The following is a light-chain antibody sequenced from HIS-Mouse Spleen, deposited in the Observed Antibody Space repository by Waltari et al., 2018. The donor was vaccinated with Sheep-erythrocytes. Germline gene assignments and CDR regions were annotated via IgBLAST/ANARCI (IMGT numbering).Light chain of an antibody. CDR1: QSISSY. J-gene: IGKJ3*01. V-gene: IGKV1-39*01. Sequence: IQMTQSPSSLSASVGDRDTITCRASQSISSYLNWYQQKPVKAPKLLIYAASSLQSGVPSRFSGSGSATDVTLTISSLQPEDFATYYCQQSYSTPQFTFGPGTKVDIK. CDR2: AAS. CDR3: QQSYSTPQFT.